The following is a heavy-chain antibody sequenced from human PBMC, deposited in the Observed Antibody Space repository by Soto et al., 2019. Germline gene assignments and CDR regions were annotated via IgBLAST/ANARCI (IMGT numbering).Heavy chain of an antibody. Sequence: GGSLRLSCAASGFTFNTYSMNWVRQAPGKGLEWLSYISSSGSTIYYADSVKGRFTISRDNAKNSLYPQMNSLRAEDTAVYYCARDQLLWFGEFHYWGQGTLVTVSS. CDR2: ISSSGSTI. CDR3: ARDQLLWFGEFHY. CDR1: GFTFNTYS. V-gene: IGHV3-48*01. D-gene: IGHD3-10*01. J-gene: IGHJ4*02.